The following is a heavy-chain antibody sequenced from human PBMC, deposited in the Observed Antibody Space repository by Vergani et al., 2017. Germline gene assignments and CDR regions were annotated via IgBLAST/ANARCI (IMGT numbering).Heavy chain of an antibody. CDR3: VRTRSGSCTGGGCYSGWFDP. V-gene: IGHV7-4-1*02. CDR1: GYTFTNYA. D-gene: IGHD2-15*01. CDR2: INSNSGNP. J-gene: IGHJ5*02. Sequence: QVQLVQSGSELKKPGASVKVSCRASGYTFTNYALNWVRQAPGQGLEWMGWINSNSGNPTYAQGFKGRFVFSLDSSVSTSYLQINSLQPEDTAVYYCVRTRSGSCTGGGCYSGWFDPWGQGTLVTVSS.